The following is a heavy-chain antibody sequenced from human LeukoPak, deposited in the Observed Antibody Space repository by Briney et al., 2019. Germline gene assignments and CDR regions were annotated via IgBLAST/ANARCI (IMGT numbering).Heavy chain of an antibody. CDR2: ISSSGNIM. CDR1: GSTFSIYG. Sequence: HPGGSLKLSCAASGSTFSIYGMNWDRQAPGKVLEWVSYISSSGNIMYYADSVKGRFTISRDNAKNSLYLQMNSLRAEDTAVYYCANHPFDYWGQGTLVTVSS. CDR3: ANHPFDY. V-gene: IGHV3-48*03. J-gene: IGHJ4*02.